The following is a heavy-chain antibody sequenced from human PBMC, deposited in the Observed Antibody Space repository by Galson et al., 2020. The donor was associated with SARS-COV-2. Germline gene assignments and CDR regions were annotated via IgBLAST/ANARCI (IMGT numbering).Heavy chain of an antibody. J-gene: IGHJ4*02. CDR2: ITASSSYI. Sequence: GESLKISCVGSGFTFSSYSMNWVRQAPGKGLEWVSFITASSSYIYYADSVKGRFTISRDNAKNSLYLQMNSLRAEDTAVYYCVRSINSFMLDYWGQGTLVTVSS. CDR3: VRSINSFMLDY. CDR1: GFTFSSYS. D-gene: IGHD3-10*01. V-gene: IGHV3-21*01.